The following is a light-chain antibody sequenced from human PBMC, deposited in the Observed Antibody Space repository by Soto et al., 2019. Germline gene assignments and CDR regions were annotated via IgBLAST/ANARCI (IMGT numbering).Light chain of an antibody. V-gene: IGKV1-27*01. Sequence: DIQMTQSPSSLSASVGDRVTITCRASQDISVYLAWYQQKPGKVPKLLIYSASTLQSGVPSQFSGSGSGTDFTLNISSLQPEDVATYYCQKFNTAPLTFGQGTRLEIK. CDR1: QDISVY. CDR3: QKFNTAPLT. J-gene: IGKJ5*01. CDR2: SAS.